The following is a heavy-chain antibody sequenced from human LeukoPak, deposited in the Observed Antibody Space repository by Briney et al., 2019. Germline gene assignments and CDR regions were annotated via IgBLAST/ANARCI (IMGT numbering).Heavy chain of an antibody. CDR3: ARTLYNSGWYPFDY. D-gene: IGHD6-19*01. CDR2: ISYSGST. Sequence: SETLSLTCTVSGGSINNYFWSWIRQPPGQGLEWIGYISYSGSTKYNPSLKSRVTISLDTSNNQFSLKLSSVTAADTAMYYCARTLYNSGWYPFDYWGQGTLVTVSS. CDR1: GGSINNYF. V-gene: IGHV4-59*01. J-gene: IGHJ4*02.